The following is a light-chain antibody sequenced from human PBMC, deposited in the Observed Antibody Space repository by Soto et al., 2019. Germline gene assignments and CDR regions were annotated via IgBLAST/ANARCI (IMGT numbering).Light chain of an antibody. J-gene: IGKJ1*01. CDR3: QKYHSAPRT. CDR1: QDISYY. V-gene: IGKV1-27*01. CDR2: AAS. Sequence: DIPMTQSPSSLSASVGDRVTITCRANQDISYYLAWYQQKQGKVPKLLIYAASTLQSGVPSRFSGSGSGTDFTLTISNLQPEDIATYYCQKYHSAPRTFGQGTKVEIK.